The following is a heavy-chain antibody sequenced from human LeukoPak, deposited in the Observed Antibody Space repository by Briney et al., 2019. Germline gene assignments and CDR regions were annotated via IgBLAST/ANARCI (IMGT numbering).Heavy chain of an antibody. CDR2: INHRGSN. CDR3: VRGPGREPIGSGSYYNLNWFDP. D-gene: IGHD3-10*01. CDR1: GGSHSGYY. J-gene: IGHJ5*02. V-gene: IGHV4-34*01. Sequence: SETLSLTRVVCGGSHSGYYWSGMRQPPGRGGEGMGEINHRGSNKYNPSLKSRVTISVDTSKNQFSLKLRSVTAADTAVYYCVRGPGREPIGSGSYYNLNWFDPWGQGTLVTVSS.